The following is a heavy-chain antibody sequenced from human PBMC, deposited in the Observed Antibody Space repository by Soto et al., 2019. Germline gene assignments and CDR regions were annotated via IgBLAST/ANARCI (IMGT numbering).Heavy chain of an antibody. CDR3: ARDLSINEDAFDT. D-gene: IGHD3-16*02. CDR2: ISSSSSYI. V-gene: IGHV3-21*01. Sequence: KPGWCLRLSCGASGCSFSSDSMNWGRQAPGKGLEWVTSISSSSSYIYYADSVKGRFTISRDNAKNSLYLQMNSLRAEDTAVYYCARDLSINEDAFDTWGQGTMVTVS. J-gene: IGHJ3*02. CDR1: GCSFSSDS.